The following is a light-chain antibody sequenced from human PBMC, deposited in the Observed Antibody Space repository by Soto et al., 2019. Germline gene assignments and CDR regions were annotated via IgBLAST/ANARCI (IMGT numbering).Light chain of an antibody. CDR1: QSVSSSY. CDR3: QQYDSSPQT. J-gene: IGKJ1*01. V-gene: IGKV3-20*01. Sequence: EIVLTQSPATLSLSPGERATLSCRASQSVSSSYLAWYQQKPGQAPRLLMYSASSRATGIPDRFSGGGSGTDFTLTISNLEPEDSAVYYCQQYDSSPQTFGQGTKVEIK. CDR2: SAS.